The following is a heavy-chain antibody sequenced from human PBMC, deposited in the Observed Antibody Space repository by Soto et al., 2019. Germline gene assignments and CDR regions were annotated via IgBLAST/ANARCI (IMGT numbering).Heavy chain of an antibody. J-gene: IGHJ4*02. Sequence: KASETLSLTCSIYSGSFSGYYWSWTRQPPGKGLEWIGEISQSGNTNYSPSLKSRVSISIDTSKKQFSLNLASVSAADTAVYYCARAPKVSGSSQTRPDFWGQGTLVTVSS. CDR1: SGSFSGYY. V-gene: IGHV4-34*01. CDR2: ISQSGNT. D-gene: IGHD6-6*01. CDR3: ARAPKVSGSSQTRPDF.